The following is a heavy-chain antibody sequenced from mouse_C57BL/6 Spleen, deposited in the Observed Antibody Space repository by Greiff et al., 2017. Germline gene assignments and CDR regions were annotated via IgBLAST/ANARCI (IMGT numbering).Heavy chain of an antibody. Sequence: VQLQQSGAELVRPGASVTLSCKASGYTFTDYEMHWVKQTPVHGLEWLGAIDPETGGTAYNQKFKGKAILTADKSSSTAYMELRSLTSEDSAVYYCTRPFDYWGQGTTLTVSS. J-gene: IGHJ2*01. CDR1: GYTFTDYE. V-gene: IGHV1-15*01. CDR3: TRPFDY. CDR2: IDPETGGT.